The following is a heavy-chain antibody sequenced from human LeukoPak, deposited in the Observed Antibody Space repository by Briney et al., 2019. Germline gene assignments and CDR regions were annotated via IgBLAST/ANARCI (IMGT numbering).Heavy chain of an antibody. V-gene: IGHV5-51*01. D-gene: IGHD6-13*01. CDR3: ARHYSSRFDP. CDR1: GYSFTNNW. CDR2: IYPGDSDT. Sequence: PGESLKISCKGSGYSFTNNWIGWVCQMPGKGLEWMGIIYPGDSDTRYSPSFQGQVTISVDKSISTAYLQWSSLKASDNAMYYCARHYSSRFDPWGQGTLVTVSS. J-gene: IGHJ5*02.